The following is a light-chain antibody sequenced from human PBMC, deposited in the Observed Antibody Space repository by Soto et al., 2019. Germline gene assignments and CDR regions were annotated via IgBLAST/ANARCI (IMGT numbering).Light chain of an antibody. J-gene: IGLJ1*01. Sequence: QSALTQPASVSGSPGQSITISCTGTSSDVGGYNYVSWHQQHPGKAPKLMIYDVSNRPSGVSNRFSGSKSGNTASQTISGLQAEDEADYYCSSYTSSSTLEVFGTGTKLTVL. CDR2: DVS. CDR3: SSYTSSSTLEV. CDR1: SSDVGGYNY. V-gene: IGLV2-14*01.